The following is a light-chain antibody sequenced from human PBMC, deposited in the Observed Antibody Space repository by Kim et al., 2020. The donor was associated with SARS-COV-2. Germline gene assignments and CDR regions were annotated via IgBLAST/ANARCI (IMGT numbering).Light chain of an antibody. V-gene: IGLV2-23*01. Sequence: QSITISCTGTSSDVGSYNLVSWYQQHPGKAPKLMIDEGSKRPSGVSNRFSGSKSGNTASLTISGLQAEDEADYYCCSYAGSSTHVVFGGGTKLTVL. J-gene: IGLJ2*01. CDR1: SSDVGSYNL. CDR3: CSYAGSSTHVV. CDR2: EGS.